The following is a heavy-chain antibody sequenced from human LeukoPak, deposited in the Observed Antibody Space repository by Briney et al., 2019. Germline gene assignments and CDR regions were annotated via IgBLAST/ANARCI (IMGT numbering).Heavy chain of an antibody. D-gene: IGHD5-18*01. V-gene: IGHV1-69*05. J-gene: IGHJ4*02. Sequence: SVKVSCKASGGAFSSYAISWVRQAPGQGLEWMGGIIPIFGTANYAQKFQGRVTITTDESTSTAYMELSSLRSEDTAVYYCARRIQVPREEYYFDYWGQGTLVTVSS. CDR2: IIPIFGTA. CDR3: ARRIQVPREEYYFDY. CDR1: GGAFSSYA.